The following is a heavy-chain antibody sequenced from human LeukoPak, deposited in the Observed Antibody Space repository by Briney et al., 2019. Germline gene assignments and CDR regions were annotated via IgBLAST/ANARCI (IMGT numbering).Heavy chain of an antibody. CDR1: GGSISGYY. D-gene: IGHD3-22*01. V-gene: IGHV4-39*01. CDR3: ARNNYYDSSGYPYYFDY. CDR2: IYYSGST. J-gene: IGHJ4*02. Sequence: SETLSLNCTVSGGSISGYYWGWIRQPPGKGLEWIGSIYYSGSTYYNPSLKSRVTISVDTSKNQFSLKLSSVTAADTAVYYCARNNYYDSSGYPYYFDYWGQGTLVTVSS.